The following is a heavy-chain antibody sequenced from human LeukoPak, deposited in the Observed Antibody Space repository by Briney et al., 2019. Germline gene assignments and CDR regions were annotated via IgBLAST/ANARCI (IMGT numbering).Heavy chain of an antibody. CDR1: GGSISSYY. V-gene: IGHV4-59*08. D-gene: IGHD2-2*03. CDR2: IYYSGST. J-gene: IGHJ4*02. CDR3: ARQRFGYCSSTSCYGGALDY. Sequence: PSETLSLTCTVSGGSISSYYWSWIRQPPGKGLEWIGYIYYSGSTNYNPSLKSRVTISVDTSKNQFSLKLSSVTAADTAVYYCARQRFGYCSSTSCYGGALDYWGQGTLVTVSS.